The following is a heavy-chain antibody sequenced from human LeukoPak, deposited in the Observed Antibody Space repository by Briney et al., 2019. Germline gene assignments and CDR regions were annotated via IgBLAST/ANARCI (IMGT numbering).Heavy chain of an antibody. CDR3: ARDHKKWQQLMLYDY. Sequence: GRSLRLSCAASGLTFSSYAMHWVRQAPGKGLEWVAVISYDGSNKYYADSVKGRFTISRDNSKNTLYLQMNSLRAEDTAVYYCARDHKKWQQLMLYDYWGQGTLVTVSS. V-gene: IGHV3-30-3*01. CDR1: GLTFSSYA. CDR2: ISYDGSNK. D-gene: IGHD6-13*01. J-gene: IGHJ4*02.